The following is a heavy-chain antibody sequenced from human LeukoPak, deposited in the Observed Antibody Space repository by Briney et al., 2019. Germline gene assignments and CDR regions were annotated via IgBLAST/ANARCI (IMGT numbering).Heavy chain of an antibody. CDR3: AKGQTTVMAFDI. V-gene: IGHV3-23*01. J-gene: IGHJ3*02. CDR2: ISGSGGST. Sequence: PGGSLRLSCAASGFNFSGYAMSWVRQAPGKGLEWVSAISGSGGSTYYADSVKGRFTISRDNSKNTLYPQVNSLRAEDTAVYYCAKGQTTVMAFDIWGQGTMVTVSS. D-gene: IGHD4-17*01. CDR1: GFNFSGYA.